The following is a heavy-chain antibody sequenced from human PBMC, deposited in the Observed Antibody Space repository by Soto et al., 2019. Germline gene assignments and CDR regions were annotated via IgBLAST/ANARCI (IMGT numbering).Heavy chain of an antibody. D-gene: IGHD6-19*01. CDR2: IYSGGST. CDR1: GFTVSSNY. Sequence: EVQLVESGGGLVQPGGSLRLSCAASGFTVSSNYMSWVRQAPGKGLEWVSVIYSGGSTYYADSVKGRFTISRHNSKNTLYLQMNSLRAEDTAVYYCARLKGYSSGWYDPETSGEFRAFDIWGQGTMVTVSS. CDR3: ARLKGYSSGWYDPETSGEFRAFDI. J-gene: IGHJ3*02. V-gene: IGHV3-53*04.